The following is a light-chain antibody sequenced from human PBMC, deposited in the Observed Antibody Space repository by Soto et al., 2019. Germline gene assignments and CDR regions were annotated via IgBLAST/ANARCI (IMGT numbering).Light chain of an antibody. CDR3: QSADSSGTSYV. J-gene: IGLJ1*01. CDR1: ALPKQY. CDR2: KDS. Sequence: SYELTQPPSVSVSPGQTARITCSGDALPKQYAYWYQQKPGQAPVLVIYKDSERPSGIPERFSGSSSGTTVTLTISGVQEEDEADYYCQSADSSGTSYVFGTGTKVTVL. V-gene: IGLV3-25*03.